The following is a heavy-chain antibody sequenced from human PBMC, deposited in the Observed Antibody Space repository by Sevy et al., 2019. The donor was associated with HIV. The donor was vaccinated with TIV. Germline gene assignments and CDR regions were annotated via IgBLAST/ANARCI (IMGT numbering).Heavy chain of an antibody. V-gene: IGHV3-74*01. J-gene: IGHJ6*02. CDR2: INSDGSST. CDR1: RFTFSNYG. CDR3: AGSYYGMDV. Sequence: GGSLRLSCAASRFTFSNYGMHWVRQAPGKGLVWVSRINSDGSSTTYVASVKGRFTISRDNAKNTLYLQMNSLRAEDTAVYYCAGSYYGMDVWGQGTTVTVSS. D-gene: IGHD6-25*01.